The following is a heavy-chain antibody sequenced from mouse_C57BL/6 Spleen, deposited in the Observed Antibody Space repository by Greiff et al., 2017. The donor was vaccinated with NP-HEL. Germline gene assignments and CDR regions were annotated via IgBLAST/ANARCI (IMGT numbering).Heavy chain of an antibody. Sequence: EVQLQQSGPVLVKPGASVKMSCKASGYTFTDYYMNWVKQSHGKSLEWIGVINPYNGGTSYNQKFKGKATLTVDKSSSTAYMELNSLTSEDSAVYYGAREGYGSSYGFAYWGQGTLVTVSA. CDR2: INPYNGGT. J-gene: IGHJ3*01. CDR1: GYTFTDYY. V-gene: IGHV1-19*01. CDR3: AREGYGSSYGFAY. D-gene: IGHD1-1*01.